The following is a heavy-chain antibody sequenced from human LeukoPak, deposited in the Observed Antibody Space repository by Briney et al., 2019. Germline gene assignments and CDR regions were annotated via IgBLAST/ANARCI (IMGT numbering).Heavy chain of an antibody. Sequence: ASVKVSCLASGHTFNHYCIRWVRQAPGQGLEWMGWINPNTGGTNYAQKFQGRVTITRYTSISTASMELSRLRSDDTAVYYCSRRVVVPTAGCFDHWGQGTLVTVSS. CDR1: GHTFNHYC. CDR2: INPNTGGT. V-gene: IGHV1-2*02. CDR3: SRRVVVPTAGCFDH. D-gene: IGHD2-2*01. J-gene: IGHJ4*02.